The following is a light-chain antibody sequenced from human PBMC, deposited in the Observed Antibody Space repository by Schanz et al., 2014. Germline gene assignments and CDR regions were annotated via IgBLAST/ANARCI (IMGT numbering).Light chain of an antibody. J-gene: IGKJ2*01. CDR3: QKYNSAPRT. Sequence: EVVMTQSPVTLSVSPGERATLSCRASQSVRSNLAWYQQKPGQAPRLLIYGASTRATGIPARFSGSGSGTEFTLTISSLQPEDVATYYCQKYNSAPRTFGQGTKLEIK. CDR2: GAS. CDR1: QSVRSN. V-gene: IGKV3-15*01.